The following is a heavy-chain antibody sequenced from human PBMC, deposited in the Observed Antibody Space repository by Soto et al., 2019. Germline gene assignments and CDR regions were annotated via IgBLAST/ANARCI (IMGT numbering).Heavy chain of an antibody. V-gene: IGHV3-33*01. CDR1: GFTFSSYG. CDR3: ARVNSSSWYATFDY. Sequence: QVQLVESGGGVVQPGRSLRLSCAASGFTFSSYGMHWVRQAPGKGLEWVAVIWYDGSNKYYADSVKGRFTISRDNSKNTLYLQRNSLRAEDTAVYYCARVNSSSWYATFDYWGQGTLVTVSS. J-gene: IGHJ4*02. D-gene: IGHD6-13*01. CDR2: IWYDGSNK.